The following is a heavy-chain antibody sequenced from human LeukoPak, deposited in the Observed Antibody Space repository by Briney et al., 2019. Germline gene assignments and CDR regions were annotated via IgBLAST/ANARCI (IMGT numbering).Heavy chain of an antibody. J-gene: IGHJ4*02. CDR3: VRDRRYSSSWYPY. D-gene: IGHD6-13*01. CDR1: GFTYSNYW. V-gene: IGHV3-7*01. CDR2: IKQDGSEK. Sequence: GGSLRLSCAASGFTYSNYWMSWVRQAPGKGLEWVASIKQDGSEKYYVDSVKGRFTISRDNAKNSLYLQMNSLRAEDTAVYYCVRDRRYSSSWYPYWGQGTLVTVCS.